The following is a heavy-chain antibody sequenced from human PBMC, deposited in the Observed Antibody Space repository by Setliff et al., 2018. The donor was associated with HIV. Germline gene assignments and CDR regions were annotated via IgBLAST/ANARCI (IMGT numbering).Heavy chain of an antibody. CDR3: AKDEGIAAAGSDY. Sequence: PGGSLRLSCAASGFTFSSYGMHWVRQAPGKGLEWVAVIWYDGSNKYYADSVKGRFTTSRDNSKNTLYLQMNSLRAEDTAVYYCAKDEGIAAAGSDYWGQGTLVTVSS. J-gene: IGHJ4*02. CDR1: GFTFSSYG. V-gene: IGHV3-33*06. D-gene: IGHD6-13*01. CDR2: IWYDGSNK.